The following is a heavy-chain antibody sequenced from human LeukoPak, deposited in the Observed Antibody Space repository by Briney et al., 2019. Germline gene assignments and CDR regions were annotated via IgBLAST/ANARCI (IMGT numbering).Heavy chain of an antibody. CDR1: GFTFSSYA. J-gene: IGHJ6*02. V-gene: IGHV3-30-3*01. D-gene: IGHD1-26*01. Sequence: GGSLRLSCAASGFTFSSYAMYWVRQAPGKGLEWVAVISYDGSNKYYADSVKGRFTISRDNSKNTLYLQMNSLRAEDTAVYYCARDWVWELWPDYYYGMDVWGQGTTVTVSS. CDR3: ARDWVWELWPDYYYGMDV. CDR2: ISYDGSNK.